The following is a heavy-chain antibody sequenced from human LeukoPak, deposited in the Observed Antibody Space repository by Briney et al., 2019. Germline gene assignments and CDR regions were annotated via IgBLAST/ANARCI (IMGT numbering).Heavy chain of an antibody. J-gene: IGHJ4*02. D-gene: IGHD3-3*01. CDR1: GGTFNNFA. CDR3: ASPVKYYDTWSGYPPFDY. Sequence: SVNVSCKASGGTFNNFAISWVRQDPRQGLEWVGGIIPMSGTANYAQKFQGRVTITADESTSTAYMELSSLRSEDTAIYYCASPVKYYDTWSGYPPFDYWGQGTLVTVSS. CDR2: IIPMSGTA. V-gene: IGHV1-69*13.